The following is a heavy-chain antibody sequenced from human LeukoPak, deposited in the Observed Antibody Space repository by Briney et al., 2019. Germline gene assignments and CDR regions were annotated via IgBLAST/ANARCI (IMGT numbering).Heavy chain of an antibody. CDR1: GFTFSDYY. V-gene: IGHV3-11*01. J-gene: IGHJ4*02. CDR2: ISSSGSII. Sequence: GGSLRLSCAASGFTFSDYYMSWIRQAPGKGLEWVSYISSSGSIIYYADSVKGRFTISRDNAKNSLYLQMNSLRAEDTAVYYCAKVPPTRTYYYDSSGYFSYWGQGTLVTVSS. CDR3: AKVPPTRTYYYDSSGYFSY. D-gene: IGHD3-22*01.